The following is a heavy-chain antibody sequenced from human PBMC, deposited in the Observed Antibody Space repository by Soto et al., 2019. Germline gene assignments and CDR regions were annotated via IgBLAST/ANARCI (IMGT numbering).Heavy chain of an antibody. CDR3: ARVLGYCSSTSCPDAFDI. D-gene: IGHD2-2*01. J-gene: IGHJ3*02. CDR2: ISAYNGNT. CDR1: GYSFTSYG. Sequence: GASVKVSCEASGYSFTSYGISWVRQAPGQGLEWMGWISAYNGNTNYAQKLQGRVTMTTDTSTSTAYMELRSLRSDDTAVYYCARVLGYCSSTSCPDAFDIWGQGTMVTVSS. V-gene: IGHV1-18*01.